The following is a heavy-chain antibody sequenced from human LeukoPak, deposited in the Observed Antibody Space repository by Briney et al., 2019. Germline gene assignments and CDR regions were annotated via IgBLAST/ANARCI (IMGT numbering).Heavy chain of an antibody. CDR1: GGSISSSSYY. CDR2: IYYSGST. D-gene: IGHD3-9*01. J-gene: IGHJ4*02. CDR3: AIFNYDILIQGMDYFDY. V-gene: IGHV4-39*07. Sequence: SETLSLTCTTSGGSISSSSYYWGWIRQPPGKGLEWIGSIYYSGSTYYNPSLKSRVTISVDTSKNQFSLKLSSVTAADTAVYYCAIFNYDILIQGMDYFDYWGQGTLVTVSS.